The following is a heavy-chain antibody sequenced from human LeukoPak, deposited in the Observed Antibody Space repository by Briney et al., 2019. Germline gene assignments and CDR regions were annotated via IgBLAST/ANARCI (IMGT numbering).Heavy chain of an antibody. Sequence: GSLRLSCAASGFTFSSYWMSWVRQAPGKGLEWIGSFYYSGSTYYNPSLKSRVTISVDTSKNQFSLKLSSVTAADTAVYYCARDVSEYSSSAGAFDIWGQGTMVTVSS. V-gene: IGHV4-39*07. J-gene: IGHJ3*02. CDR1: GFTFSSYW. CDR3: ARDVSEYSSSAGAFDI. CDR2: FYYSGST. D-gene: IGHD6-6*01.